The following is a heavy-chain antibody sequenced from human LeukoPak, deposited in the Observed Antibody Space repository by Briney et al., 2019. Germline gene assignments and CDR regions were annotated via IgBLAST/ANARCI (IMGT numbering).Heavy chain of an antibody. CDR3: ARDSDSSGYAFDI. Sequence: GGSLRLSCAASGFTFSSYGMHWVRQAPGKGLEWVAVIWYDGSNKYYADSVKGRFTISRDNSKNTLYLQMNSLRAEDTAVYYCARDSDSSGYAFDIWGQGTMVTVSS. CDR2: IWYDGSNK. D-gene: IGHD3-22*01. CDR1: GFTFSSYG. V-gene: IGHV3-33*01. J-gene: IGHJ3*02.